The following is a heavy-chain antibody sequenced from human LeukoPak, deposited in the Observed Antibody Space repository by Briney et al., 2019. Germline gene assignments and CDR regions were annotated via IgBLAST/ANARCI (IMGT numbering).Heavy chain of an antibody. D-gene: IGHD6-13*01. CDR2: IYYSGST. CDR1: GASISSYY. J-gene: IGHJ6*02. CDR3: ARDGRQLGYYYYGMDV. V-gene: IGHV4-59*01. Sequence: SETLSLTCAVSGASISSYYWSWIRQPPGKGLEWIGYIYYSGSTNYNPSLKGRVTISVDTSKNQFSLKLSSVTAADTAVYYCARDGRQLGYYYYGMDVWGQGTTVTVSS.